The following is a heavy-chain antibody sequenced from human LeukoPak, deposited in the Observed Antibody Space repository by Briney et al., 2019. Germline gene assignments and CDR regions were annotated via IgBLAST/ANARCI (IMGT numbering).Heavy chain of an antibody. CDR1: GFTFSSYS. CDR3: TTIYEFYFDY. D-gene: IGHD3-3*01. J-gene: IGHJ4*02. V-gene: IGHV3-21*01. Sequence: AGGSLRLSCAASGFTFSSYSMNWVRQAPGKGLEWVSSISSSSSYIYYADSVKGRFTISRDNAKNSLYLQMNSLRAEDTAVYYCTTIYEFYFDYWGQGTLVTVSS. CDR2: ISSSSSYI.